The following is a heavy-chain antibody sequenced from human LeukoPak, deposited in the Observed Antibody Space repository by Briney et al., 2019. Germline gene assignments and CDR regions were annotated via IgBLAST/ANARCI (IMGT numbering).Heavy chain of an antibody. CDR1: GFTFSDYY. Sequence: GGSLRLSCAASGFTFSDYYMIWIRQAPGRGLEWLSYISGAGTITYYADSVKGRFTISRDNAQKSLYLQMNGLRAEDTAVYYCARVDSSGWYPNWGQGTMVTVSS. V-gene: IGHV3-11*04. D-gene: IGHD6-19*01. J-gene: IGHJ3*01. CDR2: ISGAGTIT. CDR3: ARVDSSGWYPN.